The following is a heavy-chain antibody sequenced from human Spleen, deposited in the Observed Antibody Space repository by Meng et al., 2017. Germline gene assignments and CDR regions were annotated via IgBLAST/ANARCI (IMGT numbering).Heavy chain of an antibody. J-gene: IGHJ4*02. Sequence: VQRHQVGAGLLKPAETLSLTCVVSGGSFSDYYWSWIRQPPGKGLEWIGEINHSGSTNYNPSLESRATISVDTSQNNLSLKLSSVTAADSAVYYCARGPTTMAHDFDYWGQGTLVTVSS. CDR1: GGSFSDYY. D-gene: IGHD4-11*01. CDR3: ARGPTTMAHDFDY. CDR2: INHSGST. V-gene: IGHV4-34*01.